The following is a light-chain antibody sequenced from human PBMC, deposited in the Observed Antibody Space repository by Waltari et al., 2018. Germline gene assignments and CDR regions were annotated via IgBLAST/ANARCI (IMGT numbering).Light chain of an antibody. V-gene: IGLV1-44*01. CDR2: SNN. Sequence: QSVLTQPPSASGTPGQRVTISCSGSRSNIGSNSVNWYQQVPRTAPKVLIYSNNRRPSGVPDRFSGSKSGTSASLAISWLQSEHEAHYYCAVWDDSLNAVVFGGGTKLTVL. CDR1: RSNIGSNS. CDR3: AVWDDSLNAVV. J-gene: IGLJ3*02.